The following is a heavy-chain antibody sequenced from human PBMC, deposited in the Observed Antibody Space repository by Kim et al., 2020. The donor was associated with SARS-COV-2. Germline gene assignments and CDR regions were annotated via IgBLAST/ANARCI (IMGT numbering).Heavy chain of an antibody. CDR1: GYTFTTYA. V-gene: IGHV1-3*01. CDR3: ARDPIAAPIMTYFDH. D-gene: IGHD6-13*01. CDR2: ISAANGNT. Sequence: ASVKVSCKASGYTFTTYAMHWVRQAPGQRLEWMGWISAANGNTKYSQKFQGRVTITRDTSASTAYMELSGLRSEDTAVYYCARDPIAAPIMTYFDHWGQGTLVTVSS. J-gene: IGHJ4*02.